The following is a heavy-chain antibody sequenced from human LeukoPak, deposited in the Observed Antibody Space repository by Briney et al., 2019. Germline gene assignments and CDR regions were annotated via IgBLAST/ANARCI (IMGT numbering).Heavy chain of an antibody. CDR1: GYTLTELS. Sequence: ASVKVSCKVSGYTLTELSMHWVRQAPGKGLAWMGGFDPEDGETIYAQKFQGRVTMTEDTSTDTAYMELSSLRSEDTAVYYCATLPRITIFPPDYWGQGTLVTVSS. CDR3: ATLPRITIFPPDY. V-gene: IGHV1-24*01. CDR2: FDPEDGET. J-gene: IGHJ4*02. D-gene: IGHD3-3*01.